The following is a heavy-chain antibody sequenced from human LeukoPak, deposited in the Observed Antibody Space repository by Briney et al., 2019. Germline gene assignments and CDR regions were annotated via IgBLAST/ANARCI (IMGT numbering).Heavy chain of an antibody. V-gene: IGHV4-39*07. Sequence: SETLSLTCTVSGGSISSSNYHWGWIRQPPGKGLEWIGSVYYSGSTYYNPSFKSRVTLAVDTSKNQFSLKLSSVTAADTAVYYCARTPVDTAMVKNTWFDPWGQGTLVTVSS. J-gene: IGHJ5*02. D-gene: IGHD5-18*01. CDR2: VYYSGST. CDR3: ARTPVDTAMVKNTWFDP. CDR1: GGSISSSNYH.